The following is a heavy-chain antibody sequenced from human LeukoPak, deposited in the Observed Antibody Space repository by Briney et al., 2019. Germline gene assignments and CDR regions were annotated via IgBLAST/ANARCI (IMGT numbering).Heavy chain of an antibody. J-gene: IGHJ3*02. CDR1: GGSITGGTYY. CDR3: ARDGEDAFDI. V-gene: IGHV4-61*02. CDR2: IYTSGST. Sequence: SETLSLTCTVSGGSITGGTYYWNWIRQPAGKGLEWIGRIYTSGSTNYNPSLKSRVTISVDKSKNQFSLKLSSVTAADTAVYYCARDGEDAFDIWGQGTMVTVSS. D-gene: IGHD7-27*01.